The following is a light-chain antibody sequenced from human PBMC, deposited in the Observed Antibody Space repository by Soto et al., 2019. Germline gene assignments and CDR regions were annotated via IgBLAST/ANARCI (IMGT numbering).Light chain of an antibody. Sequence: EIVLTQSPGTLSLSPGERATLSCRASQSVSSNYLAWYQQKPGQAPRLLIYGASSRATGIPDRFSGSGSGTEFTLTIASLQSEDFAFYFCQQYNHWPRMLSFGGGTKVDI. CDR1: QSVSSNY. CDR2: GAS. CDR3: QQYNHWPRMLS. J-gene: IGKJ4*01. V-gene: IGKV3-20*01.